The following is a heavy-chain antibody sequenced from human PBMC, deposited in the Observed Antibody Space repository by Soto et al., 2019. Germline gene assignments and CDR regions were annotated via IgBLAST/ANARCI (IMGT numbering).Heavy chain of an antibody. J-gene: IGHJ4*02. D-gene: IGHD2-15*01. V-gene: IGHV3-33*01. CDR3: AREGTYCRSGSCYPHFDY. Sequence: QVQLVESGGGVVQPGRSLRLSCAASGFTFSSYGMHWVRQAPGKGLEWVAVIWYDGSNKYYADSVKGRFTISRDNSKNTXYLQMNSLRAEDTAVYYCAREGTYCRSGSCYPHFDYWGQGTLVTVSS. CDR1: GFTFSSYG. CDR2: IWYDGSNK.